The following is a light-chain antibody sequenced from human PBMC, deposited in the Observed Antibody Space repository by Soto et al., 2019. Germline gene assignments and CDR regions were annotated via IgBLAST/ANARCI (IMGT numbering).Light chain of an antibody. J-gene: IGLJ1*01. V-gene: IGLV9-49*01. CDR3: GADDGSGSSFVYV. CDR2: VGPGGIVG. Sequence: QAVVTQPPSASASLGASVTLTCTLSGGYSNYKVDWYQQRPGKGPRFVMRVGPGGIVGSKGDGIPDRFSVLGSGLNRYLTIKNIQEEDEGDYHCGADDGSGSSFVYVFGTGTKLTVL. CDR1: GGYSNYK.